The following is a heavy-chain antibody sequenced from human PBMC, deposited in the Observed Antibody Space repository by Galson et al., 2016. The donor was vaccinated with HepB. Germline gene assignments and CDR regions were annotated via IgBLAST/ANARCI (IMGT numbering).Heavy chain of an antibody. CDR2: ISGGRDFI. Sequence: SLRLSCAGSRFTFSDYTMNWVLQAPGKGLEWVSSISGGRDFIFYADSVKGRFTISRDNAKNSLYLQMNSLRAEDTAMYYCARTRADESDYSHYYYGMDVWGKGATVTVSS. J-gene: IGHJ6*04. V-gene: IGHV3-21*01. D-gene: IGHD3-3*01. CDR3: ARTRADESDYSHYYYGMDV. CDR1: RFTFSDYT.